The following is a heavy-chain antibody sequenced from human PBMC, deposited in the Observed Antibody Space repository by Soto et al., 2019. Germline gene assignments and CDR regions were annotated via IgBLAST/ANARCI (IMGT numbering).Heavy chain of an antibody. Sequence: EVQLLESGGGLVQPGGSLRLSCAASGFTFSSYAMSWVRQAPGKGLEWVSAISGSGGSTYYADSVKGRFTISRDNSKNTLYLQMNSLRAEDTAVYYCANAGAIVVVPAAIYWGQGTLVTVSS. D-gene: IGHD2-2*01. CDR3: ANAGAIVVVPAAIY. J-gene: IGHJ4*02. CDR1: GFTFSSYA. CDR2: ISGSGGST. V-gene: IGHV3-23*01.